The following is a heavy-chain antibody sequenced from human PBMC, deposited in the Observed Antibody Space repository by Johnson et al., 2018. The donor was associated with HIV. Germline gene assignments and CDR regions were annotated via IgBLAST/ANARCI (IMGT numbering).Heavy chain of an antibody. CDR1: QFSFSCYG. CDR3: ARDRNIAARQDAFDI. CDR2: ISYDGSTN. D-gene: IGHD6-6*01. Sequence: VQLVESGGGLVQPGGSLRLSCVGSQFSFSCYGMNWVRQAPGRGLEWVAVISYDGSTNYYADSVKGRFTISRDNAKNSLYLQMNSLRAEDTAVYYCARDRNIAARQDAFDIWGQGTMVTVSS. J-gene: IGHJ3*02. V-gene: IGHV3-30*03.